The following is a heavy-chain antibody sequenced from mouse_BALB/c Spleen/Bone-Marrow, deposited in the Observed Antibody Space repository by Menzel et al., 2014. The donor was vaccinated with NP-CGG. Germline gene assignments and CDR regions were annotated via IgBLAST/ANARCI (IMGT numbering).Heavy chain of an antibody. Sequence: LQQSGAELMKPGASVKISCKATGYTFSSYWIEWVKQRPGHGLEWIGEILPGSGSTNYNEKFKGKATFTAATSSNTAYMHLSSLTSEDSAVYYCARGLLRPYYAMDYWGQGTSVTVSP. CDR2: ILPGSGST. CDR1: GYTFSSYW. V-gene: IGHV1-9*01. CDR3: ARGLLRPYYAMDY. D-gene: IGHD1-2*01. J-gene: IGHJ4*01.